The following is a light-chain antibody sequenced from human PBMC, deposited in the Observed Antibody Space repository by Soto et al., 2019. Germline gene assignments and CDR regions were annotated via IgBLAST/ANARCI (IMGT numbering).Light chain of an antibody. Sequence: EIVLTQSSVTLSLSPGERATLSCRAIQSLSSSYFAWYQHKPGQGPRLLIYGAFTRATGIPDRFSGSGSGTDFTLTISSLEPEDFAVYYCQQRSDWPPITFGQGTRLEIK. V-gene: IGKV3D-20*02. J-gene: IGKJ5*01. CDR3: QQRSDWPPIT. CDR2: GAF. CDR1: QSLSSSY.